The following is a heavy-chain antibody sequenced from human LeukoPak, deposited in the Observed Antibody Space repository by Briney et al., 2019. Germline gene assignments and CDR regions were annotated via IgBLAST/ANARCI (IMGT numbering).Heavy chain of an antibody. CDR1: GFTFSTFG. CDR3: VKRIVVGDKFDN. Sequence: PGGSLRLSCVASGFTFSTFGMHWVRQAPGKGLEWVAFIRYDGGNKYYADSVKGRFTISRDNSKNTLYLQMDSLRVEDTAVYYCVKRIVVGDKFDNWGQGSLVTVSS. J-gene: IGHJ4*02. CDR2: IRYDGGNK. V-gene: IGHV3-30*02. D-gene: IGHD3-22*01.